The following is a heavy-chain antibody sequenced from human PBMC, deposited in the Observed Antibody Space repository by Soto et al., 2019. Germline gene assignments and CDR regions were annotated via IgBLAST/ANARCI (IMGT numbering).Heavy chain of an antibody. J-gene: IGHJ4*02. CDR1: GGSITSSSHY. V-gene: IGHV4-39*02. D-gene: IGHD2-8*02. Sequence: SETLSLTCTVSGGSITSSSHYWGWIRQPPGKGLECIGNIYYDGNTYYNPSLKSRVTISLDTSKNQFSLKLTSVTAADTAVYYCARDKITGLFDYWGQGTLVTVSS. CDR3: ARDKITGLFDY. CDR2: IYYDGNT.